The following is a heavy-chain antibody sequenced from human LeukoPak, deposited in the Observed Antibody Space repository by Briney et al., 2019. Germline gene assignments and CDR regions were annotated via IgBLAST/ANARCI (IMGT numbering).Heavy chain of an antibody. V-gene: IGHV3-20*04. CDR2: INWNGGST. CDR1: GFTFDDYG. CDR3: VGGGTRGYIDRGRFDY. Sequence: PGGSLRLSCAASGFTFDDYGMSWVRQAPGKGLEWVSGINWNGGSTGYADSVKGRFTISRDNAKNSLYLQMNSLRAEDTALYYCVGGGTRGYIDRGRFDYWGQGTLVPVSS. D-gene: IGHD5-12*01. J-gene: IGHJ4*02.